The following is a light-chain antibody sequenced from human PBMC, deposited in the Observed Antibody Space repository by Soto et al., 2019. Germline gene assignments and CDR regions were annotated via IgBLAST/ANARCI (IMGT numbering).Light chain of an antibody. V-gene: IGKV1-5*03. CDR1: QTISVW. CDR3: QQHQTYST. CDR2: QAS. Sequence: DIQMTQSPSSLSASVGDRVTITCRARQTISVWLAWYQQKPGTAPNLLIYQASRLESGVPSRFSGSGSGTEFTLTISSLQPDDFATYYCQQHQTYSTFGQGTKVDIK. J-gene: IGKJ1*01.